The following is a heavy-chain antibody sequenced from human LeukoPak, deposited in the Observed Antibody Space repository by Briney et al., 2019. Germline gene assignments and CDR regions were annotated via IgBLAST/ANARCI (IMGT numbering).Heavy chain of an antibody. V-gene: IGHV1-8*03. CDR1: GYTFTSYD. J-gene: IGHJ6*03. CDR3: ARAVPTGVGRYVYYYYYYMDV. CDR2: MNPNSGNT. D-gene: IGHD4-23*01. Sequence: GASVKVSCKASGYTFTSYDINWVRQATGQGLEWMGWMNPNSGNTGYAQKFQGRVTITRNTSISTAYMELSSLRSEDTAVYYCARAVPTGVGRYVYYYYYYMDVWGKGTTVTISS.